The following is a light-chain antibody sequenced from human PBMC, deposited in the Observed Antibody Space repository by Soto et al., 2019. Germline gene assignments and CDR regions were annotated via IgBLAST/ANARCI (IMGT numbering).Light chain of an antibody. CDR3: QQRSNWPLT. CDR1: QTVSSNF. V-gene: IGKV3-11*01. J-gene: IGKJ4*01. Sequence: MEFAEFPDTLSFSPGERATLSFRASQTVSSNFLAWYQQRPGQAPRLLIYDASNRATGIPARFSGSGSGTDFTLTISSLEPEDFAVYYCQQRSNWPLTFGGGTKVDIK. CDR2: DAS.